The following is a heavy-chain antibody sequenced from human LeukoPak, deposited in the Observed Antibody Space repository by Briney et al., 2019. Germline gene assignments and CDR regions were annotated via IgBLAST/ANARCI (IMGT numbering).Heavy chain of an antibody. CDR2: IYYSGGT. V-gene: IGHV4-61*05. Sequence: SETLSLTCTVSGGSISSSRYYWGWIRQPPGKGLEWIGYIYYSGGTNYNPSLKSRVTISVDTSKNQFSLKLGSVTAADTAVYYCARGRGEGRGIAMVRGVRAPSYNWFDPWGHGTQVTVSS. CDR3: ARGRGEGRGIAMVRGVRAPSYNWFDP. J-gene: IGHJ5*02. CDR1: GGSISSSRYY. D-gene: IGHD3-10*01.